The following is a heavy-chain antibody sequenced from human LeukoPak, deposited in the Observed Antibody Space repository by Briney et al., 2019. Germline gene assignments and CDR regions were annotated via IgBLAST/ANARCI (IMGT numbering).Heavy chain of an antibody. CDR1: GYSFTTYW. CDR2: IYPGDSDT. Sequence: GESLKISCKGSGYSFTTYWIVRVRQMPGKGLEWMGIIYPGDSDTRYSPSFQGQVTISADKSINTAYLQWSSLKASDSAIYYCARLSIVGATLNFFDYWGQGTLVTVSS. CDR3: ARLSIVGATLNFFDY. V-gene: IGHV5-51*01. D-gene: IGHD1-26*01. J-gene: IGHJ4*02.